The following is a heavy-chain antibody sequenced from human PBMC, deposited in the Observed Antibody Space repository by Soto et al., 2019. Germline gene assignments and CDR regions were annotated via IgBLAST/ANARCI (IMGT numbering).Heavy chain of an antibody. CDR3: ARERMGSLNWFDP. Sequence: QVQLQESGPGLVKPSQTLSLTCTVSGGSISSGGYYWSWFRQHPGKGLEWIGYIYYSGSTYYNPSLKSRVTISVDTSKNQFSLKLSSVTAADTAVYYCARERMGSLNWFDPWGQGTLVTVSS. CDR2: IYYSGST. D-gene: IGHD2-15*01. J-gene: IGHJ5*02. CDR1: GGSISSGGYY. V-gene: IGHV4-31*03.